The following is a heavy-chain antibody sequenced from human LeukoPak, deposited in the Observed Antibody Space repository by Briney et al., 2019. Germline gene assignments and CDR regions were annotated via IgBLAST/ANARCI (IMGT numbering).Heavy chain of an antibody. CDR3: ARHYGSPGYYGLDV. J-gene: IGHJ6*02. CDR2: INHSGST. CDR1: GGSFSGYY. D-gene: IGHD3-16*01. Sequence: SETLPLTCAVYGGSFSGYYWTWIRQPPGKGLEWIGEINHSGSTNYNPSLKSRVSISVDSSNNQFSLRLNSVTAADTAVYYCARHYGSPGYYGLDVWGQGTTVTVSS. V-gene: IGHV4-34*01.